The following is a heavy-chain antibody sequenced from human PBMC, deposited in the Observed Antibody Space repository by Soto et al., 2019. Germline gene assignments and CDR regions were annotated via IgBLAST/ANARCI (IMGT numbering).Heavy chain of an antibody. D-gene: IGHD1-26*01. V-gene: IGHV4-34*01. Sequence: PSEPLSLTCAVYGVPLSGYYWSWIRQSPGKGLEWIGEINHSGNTNYNPSLKSRVTMLVDTSKNQFSLSLSSVTAADTAVYYCANLIVFHSSYYHDYWGHGTLVTVSS. CDR1: GVPLSGYY. J-gene: IGHJ4*01. CDR3: ANLIVFHSSYYHDY. CDR2: INHSGNT.